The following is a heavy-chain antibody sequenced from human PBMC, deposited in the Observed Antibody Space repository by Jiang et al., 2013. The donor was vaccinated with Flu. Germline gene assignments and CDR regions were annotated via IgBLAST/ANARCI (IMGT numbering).Heavy chain of an antibody. Sequence: LKSRVTISVDTSKNQFSLKLSSVTAADTAVYYCARGGSGWFYYYYGMDVWGQGTTVTVSS. CDR3: ARGGSGWFYYYYGMDV. D-gene: IGHD6-19*01. J-gene: IGHJ6*02. V-gene: IGHV4-34*01.